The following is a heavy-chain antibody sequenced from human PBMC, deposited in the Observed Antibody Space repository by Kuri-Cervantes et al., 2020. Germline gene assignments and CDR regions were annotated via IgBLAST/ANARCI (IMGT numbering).Heavy chain of an antibody. J-gene: IGHJ4*02. Sequence: GESLKISCAASGFMFSGYSMNWVRQAPGKGLEWVSSISSGSSYIYYGDSVKGRFTISRDNAKNTLYLQMNSLRAEDTAVYYCAARWWYSSGWGIDYWGQGTLVTVSS. CDR1: GFMFSGYS. D-gene: IGHD6-19*01. V-gene: IGHV3-21*04. CDR3: AARWWYSSGWGIDY. CDR2: ISSGSSYI.